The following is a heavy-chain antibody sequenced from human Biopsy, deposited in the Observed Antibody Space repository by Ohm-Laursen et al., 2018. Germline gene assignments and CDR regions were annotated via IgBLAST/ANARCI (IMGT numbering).Heavy chain of an antibody. CDR2: IDVSDYNT. V-gene: IGHV3-23*01. CDR3: VKQWGGYNFDS. J-gene: IGHJ5*01. D-gene: IGHD1-14*01. Sequence: GSLRLPCSASGFTFHTYAMNWVRQAPGKGLAWVAHIDVSDYNTYYADSVRGRFTISRDNSKQMVHLEINSLTADDTAVYYCVKQWGGYNFDSWGQGTLVTVSS. CDR1: GFTFHTYA.